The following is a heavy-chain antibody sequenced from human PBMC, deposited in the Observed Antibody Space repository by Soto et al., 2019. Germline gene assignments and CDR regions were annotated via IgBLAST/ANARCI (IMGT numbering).Heavy chain of an antibody. Sequence: QVQLVESGGGVVQPGRSLRLSCAASGFTFSSYGMHWVRQAPGKGLEWVAVISYDGSNKYYADSVKGRFTISRDNSKNTLYLQMNSLRAEDTAVYYCAKEALGYCTNGVCKRSYYYYYYMDVWGKGTTVTVSS. CDR3: AKEALGYCTNGVCKRSYYYYYYMDV. V-gene: IGHV3-30*18. D-gene: IGHD2-8*01. CDR1: GFTFSSYG. J-gene: IGHJ6*03. CDR2: ISYDGSNK.